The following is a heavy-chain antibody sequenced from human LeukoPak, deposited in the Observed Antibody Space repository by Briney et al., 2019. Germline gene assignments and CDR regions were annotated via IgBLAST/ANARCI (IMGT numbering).Heavy chain of an antibody. D-gene: IGHD5-12*01. V-gene: IGHV4-59*08. Sequence: SETLSLTCTVSGGSITSYYWSWIRQPPGKGLEWIGYISYSRSTNYNPSLKSRATTSLDTSKNQFSLNLNSVTAADTAVYFCARRSVVATINAAFDVWGQGTMVIVSS. CDR1: GGSITSYY. CDR3: ARRSVVATINAAFDV. CDR2: ISYSRST. J-gene: IGHJ3*01.